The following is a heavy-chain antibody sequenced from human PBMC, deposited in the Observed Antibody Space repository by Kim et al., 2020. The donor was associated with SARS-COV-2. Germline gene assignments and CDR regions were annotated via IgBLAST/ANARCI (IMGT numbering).Heavy chain of an antibody. Sequence: SGPTLVNPTQTLTLTCTFSGVSLSTSGMGVSWIRQPPWKALEWLTRIDLDDDKYYSTSLKTRLTISKDTSKSQVVLTMTNMDPVDTATYYCARMEAGGCYLDYWGQGNLVTVSS. CDR1: GVSLSTSGMG. CDR3: ARMEAGGCYLDY. V-gene: IGHV2-70*11. CDR2: IDLDDDK. D-gene: IGHD1-26*01. J-gene: IGHJ4*02.